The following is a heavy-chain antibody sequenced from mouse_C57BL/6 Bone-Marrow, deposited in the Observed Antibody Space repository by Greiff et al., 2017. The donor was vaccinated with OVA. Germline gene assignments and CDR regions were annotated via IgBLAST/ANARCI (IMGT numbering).Heavy chain of an antibody. CDR3: ARDYGSRTWFAY. Sequence: QVQLQQSGPELVKPGASVKLSCKASGYTFTSYDIHWVKQRPGQGLEWIGWIYPSDGSTKYNEKFKGKATLTVDTSSSTAYMELHSLTSEDSAVYFCARDYGSRTWFAYWGQGTLVTVSA. CDR2: IYPSDGST. CDR1: GYTFTSYD. D-gene: IGHD1-1*01. J-gene: IGHJ3*01. V-gene: IGHV1-85*01.